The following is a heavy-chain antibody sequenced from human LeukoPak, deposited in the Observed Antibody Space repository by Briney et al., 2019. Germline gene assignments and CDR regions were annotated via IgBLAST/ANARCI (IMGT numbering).Heavy chain of an antibody. D-gene: IGHD5-18*01. CDR1: GGSISSYY. V-gene: IGHV4-59*01. CDR2: IYYSGST. CDR3: ARGGYIYGGHNWFDP. Sequence: SETLSLTCTVSGGSISSYYWNWIRQPPGKGLEWVGYIYYSGSTNYKPSLKSRVTISVDTSKNQFSLKLSSVTAADTAVYYCARGGYIYGGHNWFDPWGQGTLVTVSS. J-gene: IGHJ5*02.